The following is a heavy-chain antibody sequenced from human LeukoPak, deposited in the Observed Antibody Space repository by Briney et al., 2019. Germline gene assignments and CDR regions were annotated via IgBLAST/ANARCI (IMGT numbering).Heavy chain of an antibody. Sequence: GGSLRLSCAASGFTFSSYAMHWVRQAPGKGLEWVAVISYDGSNKYYADSVKGRFTISRDNSKNTLYLQMNSLRAEDAAVYYCARDRTPAGTMVRGVTLLKPNWFDPWGRGTLVTVSS. J-gene: IGHJ5*02. CDR2: ISYDGSNK. V-gene: IGHV3-30*04. D-gene: IGHD3-10*01. CDR1: GFTFSSYA. CDR3: ARDRTPAGTMVRGVTLLKPNWFDP.